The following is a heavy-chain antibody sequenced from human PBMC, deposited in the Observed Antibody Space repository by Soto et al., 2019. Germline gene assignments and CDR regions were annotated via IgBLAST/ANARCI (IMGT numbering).Heavy chain of an antibody. D-gene: IGHD3-22*01. V-gene: IGHV3-21*01. Sequence: GGSLRRSCAASGFTFSSYSMNWVRQAPGKGLEWVSSISSSSSYIYYADSVKGRFTISRDNAKNSLYLQMNSLRAEDTAVYYCARGRKRPQYYYDLNWFDPWGQGTLVTVSS. CDR3: ARGRKRPQYYYDLNWFDP. CDR1: GFTFSSYS. J-gene: IGHJ5*02. CDR2: ISSSSSYI.